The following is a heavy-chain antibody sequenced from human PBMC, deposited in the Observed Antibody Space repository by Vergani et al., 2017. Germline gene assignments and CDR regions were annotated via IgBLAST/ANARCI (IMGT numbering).Heavy chain of an antibody. Sequence: QVQLVQSGAEVKRPGASVKVSCKASGNRFTAYSMHWVREAPGQGLEWMGRINLNNGETQYAPKFQGSVTMTRDTSISTGYMELNSLRSDNTAVYYCATNDRARQPPGGYWGQGSLVTVSS. CDR2: INLNNGET. V-gene: IGHV1-2*06. CDR3: ATNDRARQPPGGY. CDR1: GNRFTAYS. D-gene: IGHD1-14*01. J-gene: IGHJ4*02.